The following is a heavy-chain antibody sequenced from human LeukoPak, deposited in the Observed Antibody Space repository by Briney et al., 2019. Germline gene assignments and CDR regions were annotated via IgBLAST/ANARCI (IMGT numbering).Heavy chain of an antibody. CDR1: GFTFSSYA. CDR2: ISYDGSNK. J-gene: IGHJ3*02. CDR3: AREDYYDSEFAFDI. V-gene: IGHV3-30-3*01. Sequence: PGRSLRLSCAASGFTFSSYAMHWVRQAPGKGLEWVAVISYDGSNKYYADSVKGRFTISRDNSKNTLYLQMNSLRAEDTAVYYCAREDYYDSEFAFDIWGQGTMVTVSS. D-gene: IGHD3-22*01.